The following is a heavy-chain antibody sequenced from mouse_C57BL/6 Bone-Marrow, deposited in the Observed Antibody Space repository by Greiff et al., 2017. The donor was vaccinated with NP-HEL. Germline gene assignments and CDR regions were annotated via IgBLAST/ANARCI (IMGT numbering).Heavy chain of an antibody. CDR1: GYSITSGYY. CDR3: ARGGQLRLPAWFAY. J-gene: IGHJ3*01. V-gene: IGHV3-6*01. Sequence: ESGPGLVKPSQSLSLTCSVTGYSITSGYYWNWIRQFPGNKLEWMGYISYDGSNNYNPSLKNRIPITRDTSKNQFFLKLNSVTTEDTATYYCARGGQLRLPAWFAYWGQGTLVTVSA. D-gene: IGHD3-2*02. CDR2: ISYDGSN.